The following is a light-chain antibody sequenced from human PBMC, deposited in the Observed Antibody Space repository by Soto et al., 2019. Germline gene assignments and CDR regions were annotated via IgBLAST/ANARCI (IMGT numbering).Light chain of an antibody. Sequence: QSALILPASVSGSPGQSITISCAGSSSDVGGFKYVSWYQQHQGKAPKLLLYEFTIRPSGVSNRFSGYKSGNAASLTISGIQAEDEADYYCSSETNINTRACVLGTGNKVTVL. J-gene: IGLJ1*01. CDR2: EFT. V-gene: IGLV2-14*01. CDR3: SSETNINTRACV. CDR1: SSDVGGFKY.